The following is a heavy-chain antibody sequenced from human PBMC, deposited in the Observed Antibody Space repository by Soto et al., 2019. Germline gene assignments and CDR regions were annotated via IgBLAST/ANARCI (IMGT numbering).Heavy chain of an antibody. V-gene: IGHV4-30-2*01. J-gene: IGHJ3*02. CDR2: ILQSGSA. CDR1: GGSISSSTYT. D-gene: IGHD5-18*01. CDR3: ARAGSRYGANAFDI. Sequence: PSETLSLTCAVSGGSISSSTYTWSWIRQAPGKALEWIGYILQSGSAYYNPSLKSRVTISVDTSKNQFSLKLTSLTAADTAVYYCARAGSRYGANAFDIWGQGTIVT.